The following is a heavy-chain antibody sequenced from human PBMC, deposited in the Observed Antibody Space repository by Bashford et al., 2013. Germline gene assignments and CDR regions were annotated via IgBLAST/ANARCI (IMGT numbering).Heavy chain of an antibody. CDR2: IYWNDDK. V-gene: IGHV2-5*01. J-gene: IGHJ5*02. CDR1: GFSLSTTGLG. Sequence: SGPTLVKPTQTLTLTCTFSGFSLSTTGLGVGWIRQPPGKALEWLALIYWNDDKRYSPSLKSRVSITKDIAKNQVVLTLTNMDPVDTGTYYCAHVHPRAGYFDPWGQGTLVTVSS. CDR3: AHVHPRAGYFDP. D-gene: IGHD5-12*01.